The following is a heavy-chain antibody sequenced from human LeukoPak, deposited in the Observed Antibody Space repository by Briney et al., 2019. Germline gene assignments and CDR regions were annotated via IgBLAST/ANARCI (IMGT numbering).Heavy chain of an antibody. CDR1: GGSISSYY. Sequence: SETLSLTCTVSGGSISSYYWSWIRQPPGRGLEWIGYIYYSGSTNYNPSLKSRVTISVDTSKNQFSLKLSSVTAADTAVYYCARVEEGYGSGRRENYYYYYMDVWGKGTTVTVSS. J-gene: IGHJ6*03. D-gene: IGHD3-10*01. CDR2: IYYSGST. CDR3: ARVEEGYGSGRRENYYYYYMDV. V-gene: IGHV4-59*01.